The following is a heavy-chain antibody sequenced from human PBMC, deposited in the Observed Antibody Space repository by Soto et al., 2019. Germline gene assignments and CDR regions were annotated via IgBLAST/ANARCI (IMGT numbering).Heavy chain of an antibody. D-gene: IGHD3-3*01. V-gene: IGHV3-49*03. CDR2: IRSKAYGGTT. J-gene: IGHJ4*02. Sequence: SLRLSCTASGFTFGDYAMSWFRQAPGKGLEWVGFIRSKAYGGTTEYAASVKGRFTISRDDSKSIAYLQMNSLKTEDTAVYYCTRGGAYYDFWSGYYTLRFDYWGQGTLVTVSS. CDR1: GFTFGDYA. CDR3: TRGGAYYDFWSGYYTLRFDY.